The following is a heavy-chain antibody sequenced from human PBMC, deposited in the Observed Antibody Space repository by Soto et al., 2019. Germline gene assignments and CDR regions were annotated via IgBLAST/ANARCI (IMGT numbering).Heavy chain of an antibody. CDR2: IDWSGVDL. CDR3: AKARGGWLDALDS. CDR1: GFTFRNFA. Sequence: PGGSLRLSCVASGFTFRNFAMTWVRQAPGRGLEWVSSIDWSGVDLYSAASVKGRFTISRDNSKSTLSLQMSSLRADDTAVYYCAKARGGWLDALDSWGQGTLVTVSS. D-gene: IGHD3-16*01. V-gene: IGHV3-23*03. J-gene: IGHJ4*02.